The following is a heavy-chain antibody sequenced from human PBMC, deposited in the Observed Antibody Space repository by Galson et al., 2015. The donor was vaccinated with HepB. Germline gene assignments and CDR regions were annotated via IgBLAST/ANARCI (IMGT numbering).Heavy chain of an antibody. CDR2: IYWDDDK. J-gene: IGHJ4*02. V-gene: IGHV2-5*02. D-gene: IGHD5-12*01. CDR1: GFSLRTSGVG. CDR3: TRAEGYSSYDCPLPFDG. Sequence: PALVKPTQPLTLTCTFSGFSLRTSGVGVGWLRQPPGKALEWLALIYWDDDKRYSPSLKTRLTITKDTSENQVVLTMTNMDPVDTATTYCTRAEGYSSYDCPLPFDGCRQGTLVTVSS.